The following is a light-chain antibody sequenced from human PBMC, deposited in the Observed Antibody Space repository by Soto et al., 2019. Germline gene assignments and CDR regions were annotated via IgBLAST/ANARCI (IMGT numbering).Light chain of an antibody. J-gene: IGKJ1*01. V-gene: IGKV1-5*01. Sequence: DIQMTQSPSTLSVFVGDRVTITCRASQSISKYLGWCQQKPGKAPNLLIYDASILESGVPSRFSGSGSGTEFSLTISSLQADDFATYYCQQYKSYTSWTFGQGTKVDIK. CDR3: QQYKSYTSWT. CDR1: QSISKY. CDR2: DAS.